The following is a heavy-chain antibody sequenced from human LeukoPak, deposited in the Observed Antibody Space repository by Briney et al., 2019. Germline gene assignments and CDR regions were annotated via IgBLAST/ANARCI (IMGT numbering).Heavy chain of an antibody. D-gene: IGHD1-26*01. CDR3: ARKQGGTYPYDY. CDR1: GFTFSNYA. Sequence: PGGSLRLSCAASGFTFSNYAMPWVRQAPGKGLEYVAAISTSGGDTYYANSVKGRFTISRDNSKNTLYLQMGSLRPEDMAVYFCARKQGGTYPYDYWGQGTLVTVSS. CDR2: ISTSGGDT. J-gene: IGHJ4*02. V-gene: IGHV3-64*01.